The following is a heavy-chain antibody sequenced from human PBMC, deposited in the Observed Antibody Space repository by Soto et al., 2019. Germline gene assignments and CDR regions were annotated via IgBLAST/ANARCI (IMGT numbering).Heavy chain of an antibody. D-gene: IGHD4-17*01. V-gene: IGHV3-30*18. CDR2: ISSDGSEK. J-gene: IGHJ4*02. CDR3: ANSWTTLTTGFDF. CDR1: GFTFSNYA. Sequence: PGGSLRLSCVASGFTFSNYAMHWVRQAPGKGLGWVAVISSDGSEKYYLDSVRDRFTISRDNSKNTLYLQMNNLRPEDTAMYYCANSWTTLTTGFDFWGQGALVTASS.